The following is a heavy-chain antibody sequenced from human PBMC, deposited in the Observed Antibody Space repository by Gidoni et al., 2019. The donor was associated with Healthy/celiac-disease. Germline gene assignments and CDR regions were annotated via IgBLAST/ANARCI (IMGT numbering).Heavy chain of an antibody. CDR3: ARQEVGYSSSWDWFDP. V-gene: IGHV4-59*08. CDR1: GGSISSYY. D-gene: IGHD6-6*01. Sequence: QVQLQASGPGLVKPSETLSLTCTVSGGSISSYYWSWIRQPPGKGLEWIGYIYYSGSTNYNPSLKSRVTISVDTSKNQFSLKLSSVTAADTAVYYCARQEVGYSSSWDWFDPWGQGTLVTVSS. CDR2: IYYSGST. J-gene: IGHJ5*01.